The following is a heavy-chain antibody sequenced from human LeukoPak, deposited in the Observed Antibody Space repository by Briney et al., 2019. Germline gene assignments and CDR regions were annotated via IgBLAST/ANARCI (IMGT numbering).Heavy chain of an antibody. J-gene: IGHJ4*02. CDR2: ISWDGGST. Sequence: PGGSLRLSCAASGFTFDDYAMHWVRQAPGKGLEWVSLISWDGGSTYYADSVKGRFTISRDNSKNSLYLQMNSLRAEDTALYYCAKGKYSGSYLGAYYFDYWGQGTLVTVSS. V-gene: IGHV3-43D*03. CDR3: AKGKYSGSYLGAYYFDY. D-gene: IGHD1-26*01. CDR1: GFTFDDYA.